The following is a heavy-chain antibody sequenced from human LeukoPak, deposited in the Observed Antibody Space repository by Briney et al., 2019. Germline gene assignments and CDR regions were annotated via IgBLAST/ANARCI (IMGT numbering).Heavy chain of an antibody. D-gene: IGHD6-6*01. Sequence: GASVKVSCKASGYTFTSYAMNWVRQAPGQGLEWMGWISAYNGNTNYAQKLQGRVTMTTDTSTSTAYMELRSLRSDDTAVYYCARSDNEYSSSSLAEYFQHWGQGTLVTVSS. V-gene: IGHV1-18*01. CDR3: ARSDNEYSSSSLAEYFQH. CDR1: GYTFTSYA. CDR2: ISAYNGNT. J-gene: IGHJ1*01.